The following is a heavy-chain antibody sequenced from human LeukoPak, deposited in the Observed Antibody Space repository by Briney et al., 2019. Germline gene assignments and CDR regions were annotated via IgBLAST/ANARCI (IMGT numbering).Heavy chain of an antibody. CDR3: ARESYASWYYYYYMDV. J-gene: IGHJ6*03. V-gene: IGHV3-74*01. Sequence: PAGSLRLSCAASGFTFSSYWMHWVRQAAGKGLVWVSRINSEGSSTSYADSVEGRFTISRDNAKNTLYLQMNSLRAEDTAVYYCARESYASWYYYYYMDVWGKGATVTVSS. CDR1: GFTFSSYW. D-gene: IGHD2-2*01. CDR2: INSEGSST.